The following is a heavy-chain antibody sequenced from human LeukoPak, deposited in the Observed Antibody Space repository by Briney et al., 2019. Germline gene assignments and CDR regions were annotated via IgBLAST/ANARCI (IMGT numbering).Heavy chain of an antibody. CDR2: IYTSGST. CDR3: ARGPYYYGSGTVNWFDP. J-gene: IGHJ5*02. D-gene: IGHD3-10*01. Sequence: SETLSLTCTVSGGSISSYYWSWIRQPAGKGLEWIGRIYTSGSTNYNPSLKSRVTMSVDTSKNRFSLKLSSVTAADTAVYYCARGPYYYGSGTVNWFDPWGQGTLVTVSS. V-gene: IGHV4-4*07. CDR1: GGSISSYY.